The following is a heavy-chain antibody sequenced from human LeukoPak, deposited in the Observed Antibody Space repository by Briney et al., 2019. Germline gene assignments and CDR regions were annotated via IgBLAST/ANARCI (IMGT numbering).Heavy chain of an antibody. D-gene: IGHD3-22*01. J-gene: IGHJ4*02. V-gene: IGHV3-30*02. CDR1: GFTFSSYG. CDR3: AKVRFYDSSGYLNY. CDR2: IRYDGSNK. Sequence: PGGSLRLSCAASGFTFSSYGMHWVRQAPGKGLEWVAFIRYDGSNKYYADSVKGRFTISRDNSKNTLYLQMNSLRAEDTAVYYCAKVRFYDSSGYLNYWGQGTLVTVSS.